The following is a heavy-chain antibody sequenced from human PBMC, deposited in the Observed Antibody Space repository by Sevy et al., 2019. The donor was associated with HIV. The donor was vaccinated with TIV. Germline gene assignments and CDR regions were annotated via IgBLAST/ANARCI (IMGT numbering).Heavy chain of an antibody. J-gene: IGHJ6*02. V-gene: IGHV3-23*01. Sequence: GGSLRLSCAASGFTFSSYAMSWVRQAPGKGLEWVSAISGSGGSTYYADSVKGRFTISRDNSKNTLYLQMNSLRAEDKAVYYCAKRVILFYYYYGMDVWGQGTTVTVSS. D-gene: IGHD3-16*02. CDR2: ISGSGGST. CDR1: GFTFSSYA. CDR3: AKRVILFYYYYGMDV.